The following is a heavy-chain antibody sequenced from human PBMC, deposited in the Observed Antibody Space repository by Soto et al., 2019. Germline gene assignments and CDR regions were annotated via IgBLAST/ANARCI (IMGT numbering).Heavy chain of an antibody. D-gene: IGHD2-15*01. CDR3: ARLYCSGGSCYSYYYYYYMDV. J-gene: IGHJ6*03. CDR2: IYSGGST. V-gene: IGHV3-53*04. Sequence: GGSLRLSCAASGFTVSSNYMSWVRQAPGKGLEWVSVIYSGGSTYYADSVKGRFTISRHNSKNTLYLQMNGLRAEDTAVYYCARLYCSGGSCYSYYYYYYMDVWGKGTTVTVSS. CDR1: GFTVSSNY.